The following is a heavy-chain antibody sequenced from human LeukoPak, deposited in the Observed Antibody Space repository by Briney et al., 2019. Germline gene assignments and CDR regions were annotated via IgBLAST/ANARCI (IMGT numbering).Heavy chain of an antibody. CDR3: AKDIYRGLDMATRPDY. D-gene: IGHD5-24*01. CDR1: GFTFDDYA. J-gene: IGHJ4*02. V-gene: IGHV3-43*02. CDR2: ISGDAGST. Sequence: KTGGSLRLSCAAYGFTFDDYAMHWVRQAPGKGLEWVSLISGDAGSTYYADSVKGRFTISRDDSKNSLYLQMNSLRTEDTAFYYCAKDIYRGLDMATRPDYWGQGTLVTVSS.